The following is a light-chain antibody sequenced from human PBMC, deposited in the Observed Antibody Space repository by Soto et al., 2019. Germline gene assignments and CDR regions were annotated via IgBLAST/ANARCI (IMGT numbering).Light chain of an antibody. Sequence: EIVLTQSPATLSLSPGESATLSCRASQSVSRYLAWYQQKPGQAPRLLIYDASNRATGIPARFSGGGSGTDFTLTISSLEPEDFAVYYCQQRFNWPRFTFGQGTKLEIK. V-gene: IGKV3-11*01. CDR3: QQRFNWPRFT. J-gene: IGKJ2*01. CDR1: QSVSRY. CDR2: DAS.